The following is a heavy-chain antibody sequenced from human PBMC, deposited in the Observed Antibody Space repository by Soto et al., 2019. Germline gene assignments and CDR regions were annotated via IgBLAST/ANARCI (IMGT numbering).Heavy chain of an antibody. CDR3: ARDAVSGWYATDAFDI. J-gene: IGHJ3*02. CDR2: ISAYNGNT. Sequence: ASGKVSCKASGYTFTSYGISWVRQAPGQGLEWMGWISAYNGNTNYAQKLQGRVTMTTDTSTSTAYMELRSLRSDDTAVYYCARDAVSGWYATDAFDIWGQGTMVTVSS. CDR1: GYTFTSYG. D-gene: IGHD6-19*01. V-gene: IGHV1-18*01.